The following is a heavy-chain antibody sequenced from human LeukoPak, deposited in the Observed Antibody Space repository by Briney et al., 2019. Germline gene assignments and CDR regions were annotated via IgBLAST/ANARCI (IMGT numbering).Heavy chain of an antibody. D-gene: IGHD2-2*01. J-gene: IGHJ4*02. CDR2: FDPEDGET. Sequence: GASVKVSCKVSGYTLTELSMHWVRQAPGKGLEWMGGFDPEDGETIYAQKFQGRVTMTEDTSTDTAYMELSSLRSEDTAVYYCATNPKRVPAAPPYGYWGQGTLVTVSS. CDR3: ATNPKRVPAAPPYGY. V-gene: IGHV1-24*01. CDR1: GYTLTELS.